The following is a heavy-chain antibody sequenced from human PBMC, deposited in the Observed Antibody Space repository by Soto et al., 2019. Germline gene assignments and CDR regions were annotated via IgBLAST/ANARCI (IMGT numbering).Heavy chain of an antibody. V-gene: IGHV4-59*01. CDR2: IYYSGST. D-gene: IGHD2-21*02. J-gene: IGHJ6*02. CDR1: GGSISSYY. Sequence: LSLTCTVSGGSISSYYWSWIRQPPGKGLEWIGYIYYSGSTNYNPSLKSRVTISVDTSKNQFSLKLSSVTAADTAVYYCARVRAYCGGDCYSSYYYYGMDVWGQGTTVTVS. CDR3: ARVRAYCGGDCYSSYYYYGMDV.